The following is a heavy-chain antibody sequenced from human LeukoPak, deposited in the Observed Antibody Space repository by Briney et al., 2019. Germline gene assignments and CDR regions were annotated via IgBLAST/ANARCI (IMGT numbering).Heavy chain of an antibody. D-gene: IGHD3-10*01. CDR3: ARSPYFNYYGSGSYFDY. V-gene: IGHV3-64*01. J-gene: IGHJ4*02. CDR2: ISSNGGST. CDR1: GFTFSSYA. Sequence: PGGSLRLSCAASGFTFSSYAMHWVRQAPGEGLEYVSAISSNGGSTYYANSVKGRFTISRDNSKNTLYLQMGSLRAEDMAVYYCARSPYFNYYGSGSYFDYWGQGTLVTVSS.